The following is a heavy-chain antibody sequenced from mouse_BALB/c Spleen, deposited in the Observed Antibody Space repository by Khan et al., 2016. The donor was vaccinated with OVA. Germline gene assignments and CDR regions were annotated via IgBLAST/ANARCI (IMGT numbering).Heavy chain of an antibody. CDR1: GYTFINYW. CDR2: INPSTAYT. CDR3: ARRGLRWDFDY. Sequence: QVWLQQSGAELAKPGASVKMSCKASGYTFINYWILWVKQRPGKGLEWIGYINPSTAYTEYNQNFKDKATLTADKSSRTAYMQLRSLTSEDSAVYYCARRGLRWDFDYWGQGTTLTVSS. D-gene: IGHD1-1*01. V-gene: IGHV1-7*01. J-gene: IGHJ2*01.